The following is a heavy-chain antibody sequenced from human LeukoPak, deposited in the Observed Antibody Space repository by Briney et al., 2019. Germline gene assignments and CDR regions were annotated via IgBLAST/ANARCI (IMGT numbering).Heavy chain of an antibody. CDR2: IYHSGST. J-gene: IGHJ3*02. CDR3: ASIVGATDAFDI. CDR1: GGSISSSNW. V-gene: IGHV4-4*02. Sequence: MASETLSLTCAVSGGSISSSNWWSWVRQPPGKGLEWIGEIYHSGSTNYNPSLKSRVTISVDKSKNQFSLKLSSVTAADTAVYYCASIVGATDAFDIWGQGTMVTVSS. D-gene: IGHD1-26*01.